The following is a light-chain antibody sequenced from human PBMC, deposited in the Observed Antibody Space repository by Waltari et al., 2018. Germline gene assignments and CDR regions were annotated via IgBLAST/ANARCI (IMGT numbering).Light chain of an antibody. V-gene: IGLV2-23*01. Sequence: QSALTQPPSVSGSPGQSITVSCTGSSSDVGSYNLVSWFQQHPDKAPNLVIYECSQRPSGVSDRFSGYKSGNTASLTLSGLQPEDEADYYCCSRSTPHSVLFGGGTRVTVL. CDR2: ECS. J-gene: IGLJ2*01. CDR1: SSDVGSYNL. CDR3: CSRSTPHSVL.